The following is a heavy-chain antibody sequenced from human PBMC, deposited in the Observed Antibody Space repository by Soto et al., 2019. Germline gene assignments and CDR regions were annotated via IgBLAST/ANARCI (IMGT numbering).Heavy chain of an antibody. Sequence: SLRLSCVASGFTFRSYAMSWVRQAPGKGLEWVSLISGSGGGTYYADSVKGRFTISRDNAKNTLYLQMNSLRAEDTAVFYCTKHLSNGSPDYWGQGTLVTVSS. CDR2: ISGSGGGT. CDR1: GFTFRSYA. J-gene: IGHJ4*02. V-gene: IGHV3-23*01. D-gene: IGHD2-8*01. CDR3: TKHLSNGSPDY.